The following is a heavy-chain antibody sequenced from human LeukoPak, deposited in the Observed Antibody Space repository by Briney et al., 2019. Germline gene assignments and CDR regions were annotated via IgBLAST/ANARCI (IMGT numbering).Heavy chain of an antibody. V-gene: IGHV1-3*03. Sequence: ASVKVSCKASGYTFTSYAMHWVRQAPGQRLEWMGWINAGNGNTKYSQEFQGRVTITRDTSASTAYMELSSLRSEDTAVYYCARGRTGDIVATSYYFDYWGQGTLVTVSS. CDR3: ARGRTGDIVATSYYFDY. CDR2: INAGNGNT. J-gene: IGHJ4*02. D-gene: IGHD5-12*01. CDR1: GYTFTSYA.